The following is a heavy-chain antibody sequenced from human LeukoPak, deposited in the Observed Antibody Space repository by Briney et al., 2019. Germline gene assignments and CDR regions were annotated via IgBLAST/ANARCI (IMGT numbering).Heavy chain of an antibody. D-gene: IGHD3-3*01. CDR3: TTGGKTYYDFWSGSNDY. J-gene: IGHJ4*02. CDR2: IKSKTDGGTT. V-gene: IGHV3-15*01. CDR1: GFTFSNAW. Sequence: GGSLRLSCAASGFTFSNAWMSRVRQAPGKGLEWVGRIKSKTDGGTTDYAAPVKGRFTISRDDSKNTLYLQMNSLKTEDTAVYYCTTGGKTYYDFWSGSNDYWGQGTLVTVSS.